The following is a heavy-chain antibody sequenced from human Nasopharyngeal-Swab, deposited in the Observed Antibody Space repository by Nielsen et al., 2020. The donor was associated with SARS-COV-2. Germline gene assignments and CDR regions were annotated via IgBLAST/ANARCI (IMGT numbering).Heavy chain of an antibody. V-gene: IGHV3-30*18. CDR2: ISYDGSNK. J-gene: IGHJ6*02. CDR1: GFTFSSYG. D-gene: IGHD3-16*02. Sequence: GGSLRLSCEASGFTFSSYGMHWVRQATGKGLEWVAVISYDGSNKYYADSVKGRFTISRDNSKNTLYLQMNSLRAEDTAVYYCAKDLYDYVWGSYRDYYYGMDVWGQGTTVTVSS. CDR3: AKDLYDYVWGSYRDYYYGMDV.